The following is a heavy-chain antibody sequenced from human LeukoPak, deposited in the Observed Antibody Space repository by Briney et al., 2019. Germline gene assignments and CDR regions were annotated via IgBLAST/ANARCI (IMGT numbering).Heavy chain of an antibody. D-gene: IGHD3-3*01. V-gene: IGHV3-21*01. CDR1: GFTFSSYS. CDR3: ARVYSTIFGVVRNWFDP. CDR2: ISSSSSCI. J-gene: IGHJ5*02. Sequence: PGGSLRLSCAASGFTFSSYSMNWVRQAPGKGLEWVSSISSSSSCIYYADSVKGRFTVSRDNAKNSLYLQMNSLRAEDAAVYYCARVYSTIFGVVRNWFDPWGQGTLVTVSS.